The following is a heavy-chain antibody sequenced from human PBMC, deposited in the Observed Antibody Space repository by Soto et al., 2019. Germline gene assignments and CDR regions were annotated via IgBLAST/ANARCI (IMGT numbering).Heavy chain of an antibody. Sequence: QVQLVQSGAEVKKPGASVKVSCKASGYTFTSYAMHWVRQAPGQRLEWMGWINAGNGNTKYSQKFQGRVTITRDTXAXTAYMELSSLRSEDTAVYYCARVRMVRGVREYYFDYWGQGTLVTVSS. CDR1: GYTFTSYA. CDR2: INAGNGNT. D-gene: IGHD3-10*01. J-gene: IGHJ4*02. V-gene: IGHV1-3*01. CDR3: ARVRMVRGVREYYFDY.